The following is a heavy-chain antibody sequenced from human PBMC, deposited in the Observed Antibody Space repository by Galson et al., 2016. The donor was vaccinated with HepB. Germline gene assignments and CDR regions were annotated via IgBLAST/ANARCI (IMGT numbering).Heavy chain of an antibody. Sequence: SLRLSCAASGFTFSSYGMHWVRQAPGKGLEWVAVIWYDGSDEYYADSVKGRFTISRDNSKNTLYLQMNSLRTEDTAVYFCARKSMAGPRSYFDYWGQGTLVTVSS. CDR1: GFTFSSYG. J-gene: IGHJ4*02. CDR2: IWYDGSDE. CDR3: ARKSMAGPRSYFDY. D-gene: IGHD6-19*01. V-gene: IGHV3-33*01.